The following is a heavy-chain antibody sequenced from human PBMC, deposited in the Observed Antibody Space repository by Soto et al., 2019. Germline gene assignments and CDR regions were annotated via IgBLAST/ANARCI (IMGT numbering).Heavy chain of an antibody. CDR1: GDTFKNCV. V-gene: IGHV1-69*01. CDR3: AAELGFGKLSVV. D-gene: IGHD3-10*01. CDR2: IIPLFGTT. Sequence: QVQVVQSGVEVRRPGSSVKVSCKASGDTFKNCVISWVRQAPGQGLEWMGGIIPLFGTTDCAQRFQGRLTMTTDESTTTAYMELSRLRSEDTATYYCAAELGFGKLSVVWGQGTTVIVSS. J-gene: IGHJ6*02.